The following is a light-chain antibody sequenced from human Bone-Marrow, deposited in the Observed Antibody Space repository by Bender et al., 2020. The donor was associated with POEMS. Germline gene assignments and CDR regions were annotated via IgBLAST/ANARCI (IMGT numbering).Light chain of an antibody. Sequence: SYALTQPPSVSVALGQTARISCGGNSLGSESVHWYQQKPGQAPVVAVHDDSDRPSGIPERFSGSNSGNTATLTITRVEAGDEADYFCQVWDPTGGHRVFGGGTKLAVL. V-gene: IGLV3-21*02. J-gene: IGLJ3*02. CDR2: DDS. CDR3: QVWDPTGGHRV. CDR1: SLGSES.